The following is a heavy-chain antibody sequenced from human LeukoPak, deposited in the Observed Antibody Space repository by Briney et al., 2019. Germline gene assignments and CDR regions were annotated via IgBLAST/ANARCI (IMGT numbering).Heavy chain of an antibody. CDR1: GFTFSSYW. V-gene: IGHV3-74*01. D-gene: IGHD5-24*01. CDR2: INSDVSST. CDR3: ARAPGRAGFDY. Sequence: GGSLRLSCAASGFTFSSYWMHWVRHAPGKGLLWVARINSDVSSTIYADSVKGRFTISRDNAKNTLYLQMNSLRAEDTAVYYCARAPGRAGFDYWGQGTLVTVSS. J-gene: IGHJ4*02.